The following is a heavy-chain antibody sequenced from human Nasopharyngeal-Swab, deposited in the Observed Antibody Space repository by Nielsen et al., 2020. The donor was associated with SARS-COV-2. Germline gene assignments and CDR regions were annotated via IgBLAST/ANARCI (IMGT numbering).Heavy chain of an antibody. Sequence: GGSLRLSCAASGFTFSSYAMHWVRQAPGKGLEWVAVISYDGSKKYYADSVKGRFTISRDNSKNTLYLQMNSLRAEDTAVYYCARDQGSSWYTYYYYYGTDVWGQGTTVTVSS. CDR1: GFTFSSYA. CDR2: ISYDGSKK. D-gene: IGHD6-13*01. CDR3: ARDQGSSWYTYYYYYGTDV. V-gene: IGHV3-30-3*01. J-gene: IGHJ6*02.